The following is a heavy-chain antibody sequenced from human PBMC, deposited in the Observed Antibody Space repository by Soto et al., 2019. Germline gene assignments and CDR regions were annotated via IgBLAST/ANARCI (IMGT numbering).Heavy chain of an antibody. J-gene: IGHJ1*01. D-gene: IGHD3-10*01. CDR1: GGSISRGGYY. CDR3: VRGVLS. V-gene: IGHV4-31*03. CDR2: IHHSGST. Sequence: QVQLPESGPGLVKASQTLSLTCNVSGGSISRGGYYWTWIRQHPGKGLEWIGNIHHSGSTFYNPSLKRRVSISVDTSKNQFSLKLSSVTAADTAVYFCVRGVLSWGQGTLVTVSS.